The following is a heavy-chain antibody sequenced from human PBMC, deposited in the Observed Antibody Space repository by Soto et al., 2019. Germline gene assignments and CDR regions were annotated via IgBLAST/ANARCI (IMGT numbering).Heavy chain of an antibody. Sequence: XVSLRLSGAASGFTFSSYWMTWVRQAPGKGLEWVANIKQNGSETYYVDSVKGRFTISRDDAKHALFLQMNTLRAEDTAVYFCARGYSIDSWGQGTLVTVSS. J-gene: IGHJ5*01. CDR3: ARGYSIDS. D-gene: IGHD5-18*01. CDR2: IKQNGSET. V-gene: IGHV3-7*03. CDR1: GFTFSSYW.